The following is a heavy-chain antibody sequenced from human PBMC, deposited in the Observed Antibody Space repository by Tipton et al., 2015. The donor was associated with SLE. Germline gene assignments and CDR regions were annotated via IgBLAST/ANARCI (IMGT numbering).Heavy chain of an antibody. CDR2: TYYRSKWFN. D-gene: IGHD2-15*01. CDR1: GDSVPSNNAA. J-gene: IGHJ4*02. CDR3: ARTCSGGSCYSFDS. V-gene: IGHV6-1*01. Sequence: GLVKPSQTLSLTCVISGDSVPSNNAAWNWIRQSPSRGLEWLGRTYYRSKWFNNYAVSVQSRITFNSDTSKNQFSLQLNSVTPEDTAVYYCARTCSGGSCYSFDSWGQVTLVTVSS.